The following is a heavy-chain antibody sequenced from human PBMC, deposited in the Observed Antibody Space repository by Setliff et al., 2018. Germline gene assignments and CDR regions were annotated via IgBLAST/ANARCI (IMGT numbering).Heavy chain of an antibody. CDR3: AREVGTSTSSDAFDV. J-gene: IGHJ3*01. CDR1: GYSISSGYY. Sequence: SETLSLTCAVSGYSISSGYYWGWIRQPPGKGLEWIGSIFHSGSTYYNPSLKSRVTISVDTSKNQFSLHLTSVTAADTAVYYCAREVGTSTSSDAFDVWGQGMMVTVSS. V-gene: IGHV4-38-2*02. CDR2: IFHSGST. D-gene: IGHD1-26*01.